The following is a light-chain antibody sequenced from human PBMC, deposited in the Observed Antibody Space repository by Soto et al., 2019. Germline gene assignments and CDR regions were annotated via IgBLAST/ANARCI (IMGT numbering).Light chain of an antibody. CDR1: QSVSSN. J-gene: IGKJ3*01. Sequence: EIVMTQSPATLSVSPGERATLSCRASQSVSSNLAWYQQRPGQAPRLLIYGASTRATGIPARFSGSGSETEFTLTISSLQPEDVSVYYCQQYKNWPPFTFGHGTKVAIK. V-gene: IGKV3-15*01. CDR3: QQYKNWPPFT. CDR2: GAS.